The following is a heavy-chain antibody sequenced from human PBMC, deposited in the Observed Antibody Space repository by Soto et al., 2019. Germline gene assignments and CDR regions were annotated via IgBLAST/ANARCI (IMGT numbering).Heavy chain of an antibody. Sequence: PWWSLRLSWAASGFTFSSYGMHWVRQAPGRGREWVAFIWYDGSNKYYADPVKGRFTISRDNSNNTLYLQMNSLRAEDTAVYYCARDSAWIQSTQPDYWGQGTLVTVSS. D-gene: IGHD5-18*01. CDR3: ARDSAWIQSTQPDY. CDR2: IWYDGSNK. V-gene: IGHV3-33*01. J-gene: IGHJ4*02. CDR1: GFTFSSYG.